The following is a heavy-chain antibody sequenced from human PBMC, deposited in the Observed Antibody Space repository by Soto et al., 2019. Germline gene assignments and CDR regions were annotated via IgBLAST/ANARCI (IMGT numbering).Heavy chain of an antibody. V-gene: IGHV4-59*01. CDR3: ARVGTYCSGGSCYSSFNY. Sequence: SETLSLTCTVSGGSISSYYWSWIRQPPGKVLEWIGYIYYSGSTNYNPSLKSRVTISVDTSKNQFSLKLSSVTAADTAVYYCARVGTYCSGGSCYSSFNYWGQGTLVTVSS. CDR1: GGSISSYY. CDR2: IYYSGST. J-gene: IGHJ4*02. D-gene: IGHD2-15*01.